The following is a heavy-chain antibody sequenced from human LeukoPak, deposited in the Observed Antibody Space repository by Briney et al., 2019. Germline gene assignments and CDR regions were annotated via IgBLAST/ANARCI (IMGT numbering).Heavy chain of an antibody. CDR1: GGSISSGGYY. V-gene: IGHV4-31*03. CDR2: IYYSGST. J-gene: IGHJ6*02. CDR3: ARDNTLIYYYGMDV. Sequence: PSETLSLTCTVSGGSISSGGYYWSWIRQHPGKGLEWIGYIYYSGSTYYNPSLKSRVTISVDTSKNQFSLKLSSVTAADTAVYYCARDNTLIYYYGMDVWGQGTTVTVSS.